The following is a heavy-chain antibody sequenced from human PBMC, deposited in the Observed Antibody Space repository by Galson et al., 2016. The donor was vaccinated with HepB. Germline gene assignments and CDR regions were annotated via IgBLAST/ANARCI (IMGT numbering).Heavy chain of an antibody. CDR1: GYTFTNHG. V-gene: IGHV1-18*04. J-gene: IGHJ4*02. D-gene: IGHD1-26*01. CDR2: ISAYDGDT. CDR3: ARVPREKREVPWRATDY. Sequence: SVKVSCKASGYTFTNHGISWVRQAPGQGLEWMGWISAYDGDTYYAQKLQDRVTMTTDTSTTTAHMELRSLRSDDTAVYYCARVPREKREVPWRATDYWGQGTLVTVSS.